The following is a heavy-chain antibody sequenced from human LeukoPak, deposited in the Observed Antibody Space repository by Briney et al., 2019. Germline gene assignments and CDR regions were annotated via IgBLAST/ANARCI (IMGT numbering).Heavy chain of an antibody. Sequence: GASVKVSCKASGGTFSSYAISWVRQAPGQGLGWMGGIIPIFGTANYAQKFQGRVTITADESTSTAYMELSSLRSEDTAVYYCARAIENSGYDFDYWGQGTLVTVSS. V-gene: IGHV1-69*13. CDR2: IIPIFGTA. D-gene: IGHD5-12*01. CDR1: GGTFSSYA. J-gene: IGHJ4*02. CDR3: ARAIENSGYDFDY.